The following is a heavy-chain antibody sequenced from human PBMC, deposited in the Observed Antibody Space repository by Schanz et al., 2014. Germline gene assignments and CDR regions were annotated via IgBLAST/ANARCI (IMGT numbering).Heavy chain of an antibody. J-gene: IGHJ4*02. Sequence: QVQLRESGPGLVKPSETLSLICTVSGGSISNNYWGWIRQPPGKGLEWIGNIYSSGITNYNPSLKSRVTISGDTSKNQFSLRLSSVTAADTAVYFCASFVPRGYYFDYWGQGTLVTVSS. D-gene: IGHD3-10*01. CDR2: IYSSGIT. CDR1: GGSISNNY. CDR3: ASFVPRGYYFDY. V-gene: IGHV4-59*01.